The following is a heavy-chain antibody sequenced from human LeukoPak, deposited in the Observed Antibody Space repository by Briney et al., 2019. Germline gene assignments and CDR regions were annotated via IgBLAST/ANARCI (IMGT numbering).Heavy chain of an antibody. D-gene: IGHD2-21*02. CDR1: GGSFSGYY. J-gene: IGHJ5*02. CDR3: ARGGGDWLWLLDP. V-gene: IGHV4-34*01. CDR2: INHSGST. Sequence: KPSETLSLTCAVYGGSFSGYYWSWIRQPPGKGLEGIGEINHSGSTNYNPSLKSRVTISVDTSKNQFSLKLSSVTAADTAVYYCARGGGDWLWLLDPWGQGTLVTVSS.